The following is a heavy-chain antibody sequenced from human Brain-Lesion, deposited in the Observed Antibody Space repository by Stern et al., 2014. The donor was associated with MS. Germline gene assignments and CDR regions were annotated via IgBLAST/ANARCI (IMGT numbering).Heavy chain of an antibody. Sequence: QLVQSGAEVKKPGASVKVSCKVSGYTLTELSMHWVRQAPRKGLEWMGGFDPEDGETIYAQKFQGRVTMTEDSSTDTAYMELSSLRSEDTAVYYCATLSPGAGGNYYRHFDYWGQGTLVTVSS. CDR3: ATLSPGAGGNYYRHFDY. D-gene: IGHD1-26*01. CDR2: FDPEDGET. J-gene: IGHJ4*02. CDR1: GYTLTELS. V-gene: IGHV1-24*01.